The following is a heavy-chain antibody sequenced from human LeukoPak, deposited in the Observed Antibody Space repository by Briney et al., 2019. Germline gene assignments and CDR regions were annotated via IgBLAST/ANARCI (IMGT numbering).Heavy chain of an antibody. CDR1: GGSFSGYY. CDR2: INHSGST. J-gene: IGHJ6*03. V-gene: IGHV4-34*01. Sequence: SETLSLTCAVYGGSFSGYYWSWIRQPPGKGLEWIGEINHSGSTNYNPSLKSRVTTSVDTSKNQFSLKLSSVTAADTAVYYCARGNRGTTPVLGYYYYMDVWGKGTTVTVSS. CDR3: ARGNRGTTPVLGYYYYMDV. D-gene: IGHD1-7*01.